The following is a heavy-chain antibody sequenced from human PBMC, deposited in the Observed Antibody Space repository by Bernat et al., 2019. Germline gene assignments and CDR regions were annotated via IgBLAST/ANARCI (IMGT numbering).Heavy chain of an antibody. CDR2: ISGYNGDT. V-gene: IGHV1-18*01. CDR1: GYTFTHHG. Sequence: QVQLVQSGTEVKKPGASVRVSCKTSGYTFTHHGIGWVRQAPGQGLEWLGWISGYNGDTIYAQRHQGRVTMTTYTPTNTAYMELTSLRPDDTAVYYCARDPSNTSGWYAYFDSWGQGTLVTVSS. CDR3: ARDPSNTSGWYAYFDS. D-gene: IGHD6-19*01. J-gene: IGHJ4*02.